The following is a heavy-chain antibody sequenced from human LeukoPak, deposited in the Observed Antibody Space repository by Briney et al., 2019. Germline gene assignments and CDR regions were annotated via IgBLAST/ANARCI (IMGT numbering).Heavy chain of an antibody. CDR2: IIPIFGTA. V-gene: IGHV1-69*13. CDR1: GGTFSSYA. CDR3: ARPTYSYGGPDAFDI. J-gene: IGHJ3*02. D-gene: IGHD4-23*01. Sequence: ASVKVSCKASGGTFSSYAISWVRQAPGQGLEWMGGIIPIFGTANYAQKFQGRVTITADESTSTAYMELSSLKASDTAMYYCARPTYSYGGPDAFDIWGQGTMVTVSS.